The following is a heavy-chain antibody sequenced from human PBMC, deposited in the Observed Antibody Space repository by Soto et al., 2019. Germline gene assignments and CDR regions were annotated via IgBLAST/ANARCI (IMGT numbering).Heavy chain of an antibody. Sequence: EVQLVESGGGLVQPGGSLRLSCAASGFTFSSYEMNWVRQAPGKGLEWVSYISSSGTTIYYADSVRGRFTISRDNAKNSLYLQMNSLRAEDTAVYYCARTYSSGRPLYYYYYYGMDVWGQGTTVTVSS. D-gene: IGHD6-19*01. V-gene: IGHV3-48*03. CDR3: ARTYSSGRPLYYYYYYGMDV. CDR1: GFTFSSYE. J-gene: IGHJ6*02. CDR2: ISSSGTTI.